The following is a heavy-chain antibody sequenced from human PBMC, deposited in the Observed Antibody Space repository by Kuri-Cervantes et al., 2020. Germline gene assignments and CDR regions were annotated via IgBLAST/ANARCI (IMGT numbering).Heavy chain of an antibody. J-gene: IGHJ4*02. V-gene: IGHV3-9*01. CDR3: AKGGSIAAAGTPYADY. CDR1: GFTFSSYS. D-gene: IGHD6-13*01. CDR2: ISWNSGSI. Sequence: GGSLRLSCAASGFTFSSYSMNWVRQAPGKGLEWVSGISWNSGSIGYADSVKGRFTISRDHAKNSLYLQMNSLRAEDTALYYCAKGGSIAAAGTPYADYWGQGTLVTVSS.